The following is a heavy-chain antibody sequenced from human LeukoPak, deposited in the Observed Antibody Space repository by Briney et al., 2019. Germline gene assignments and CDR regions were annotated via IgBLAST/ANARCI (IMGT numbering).Heavy chain of an antibody. CDR1: GYTFTGYY. Sequence: ASVKVSCKASGYTFTGYYMHWVRRAPGQGLEWMGRINPNSGGTNYAQKFQGRVTMTRDTSINTAYMDLSRLRSDDTAVYYCARGRNSVYYFNVVAPSYFDYWGQGTLVTVSS. D-gene: IGHD3-22*01. V-gene: IGHV1-2*06. CDR2: INPNSGGT. J-gene: IGHJ4*02. CDR3: ARGRNSVYYFNVVAPSYFDY.